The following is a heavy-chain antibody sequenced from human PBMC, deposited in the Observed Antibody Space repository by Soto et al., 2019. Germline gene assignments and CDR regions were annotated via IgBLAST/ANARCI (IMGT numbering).Heavy chain of an antibody. J-gene: IGHJ4*02. Sequence: SLRLSCAASGFTFSSYSMNWVRQAPGKGLEWVSSISSSSSYIYYADSVKGRLTISRDNAKNSLYLQMNSLRAEDTAVYYCARDLNKSTPYWGQGTLVTVSS. CDR1: GFTFSSYS. V-gene: IGHV3-21*01. CDR2: ISSSSSYI. CDR3: ARDLNKSTPY.